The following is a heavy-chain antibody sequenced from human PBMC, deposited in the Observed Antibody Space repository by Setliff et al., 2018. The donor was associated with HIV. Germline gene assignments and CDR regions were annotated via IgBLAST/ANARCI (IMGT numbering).Heavy chain of an antibody. V-gene: IGHV1-69*13. CDR1: GGTFSSYA. Sequence: EASVKVSCKASGGTFSSYAISWVRQAPGQGLEWMGGIIPIFGTANYAQKFQGRVTITADESTSTAYMEPSSLRSEDTAVYYCASMVRGVIKDYYYYGMDVWGQGTTVT. D-gene: IGHD3-10*01. CDR2: IIPIFGTA. J-gene: IGHJ6*02. CDR3: ASMVRGVIKDYYYYGMDV.